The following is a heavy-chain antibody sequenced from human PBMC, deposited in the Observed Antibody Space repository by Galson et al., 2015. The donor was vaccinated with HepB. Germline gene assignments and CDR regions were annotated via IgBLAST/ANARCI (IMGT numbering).Heavy chain of an antibody. V-gene: IGHV3-33*01. Sequence: SLRLSCAASGFTFSSYGMHWVRQAPGKGLEWVAVIWYDGSNKYYADSVKGRFTISRDNSKNTLYLQMNSLRAEDTAVYYCARDPPGLRKSGMDVWGQGTTVTVSS. CDR3: ARDPPGLRKSGMDV. CDR2: IWYDGSNK. D-gene: IGHD5-12*01. J-gene: IGHJ6*02. CDR1: GFTFSSYG.